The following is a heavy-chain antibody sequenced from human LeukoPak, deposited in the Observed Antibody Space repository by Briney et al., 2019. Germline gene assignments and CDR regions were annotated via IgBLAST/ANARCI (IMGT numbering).Heavy chain of an antibody. Sequence: GGSLRLSCAASGFTVSSNYMSWVRQAPGKGLEWVSVIYSGGSTYYADSVKGRFTISRDNSKNTLYLQMNSLRAEDTAVYYCARGSLGAYGGNASDYWGQGTLVTVSS. J-gene: IGHJ4*02. V-gene: IGHV3-53*01. CDR1: GFTVSSNY. D-gene: IGHD5-12*01. CDR3: ARGSLGAYGGNASDY. CDR2: IYSGGST.